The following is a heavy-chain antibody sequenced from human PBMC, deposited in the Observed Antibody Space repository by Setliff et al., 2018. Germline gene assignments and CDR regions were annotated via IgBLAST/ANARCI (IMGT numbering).Heavy chain of an antibody. CDR3: AREEPFWNGYYYTYYFDS. V-gene: IGHV3-33*08. J-gene: IGHJ4*02. CDR2: IWFDERSK. D-gene: IGHD3-3*01. Sequence: PGGSLRLSCGASGFTFRNYGMHWVRQAPGKGLEWVAVIWFDERSKYYADSVKGRFTISRDNSKNTLYLQMNNLRVEDTAVYYCAREEPFWNGYYYTYYFDSWGQGTLVTVSS. CDR1: GFTFRNYG.